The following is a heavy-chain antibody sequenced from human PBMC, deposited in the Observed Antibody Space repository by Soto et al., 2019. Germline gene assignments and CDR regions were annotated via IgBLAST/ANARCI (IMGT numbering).Heavy chain of an antibody. D-gene: IGHD2-2*01. CDR2: IYSGGST. CDR3: ARAIGGVPAAMRAFDI. J-gene: IGHJ3*02. CDR1: GFTVSSNY. V-gene: IGHV3-53*04. Sequence: GGSLRLSCAASGFTVSSNYMSWVRQAPGKGLEWVSVIYSGGSTYYADSVKGRFTISRHDSKNTLYLQMNSLRAEDTAVYYCARAIGGVPAAMRAFDISGQGTMVTVSS.